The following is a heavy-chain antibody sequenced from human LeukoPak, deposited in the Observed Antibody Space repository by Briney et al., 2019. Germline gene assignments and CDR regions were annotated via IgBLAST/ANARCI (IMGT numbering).Heavy chain of an antibody. V-gene: IGHV4-39*07. Sequence: KPSETLSLTCTVSGGSISSSSYYWGWIRQPPGKGLEWIGSIYYSGSTNYNPSLKSRVTISVDTSKNQFSLKLSSVTAADTAVYYCAREGQDYYDSSGYFYWGQGTLVTVSS. J-gene: IGHJ4*02. CDR3: AREGQDYYDSSGYFY. CDR1: GGSISSSSYY. D-gene: IGHD3-22*01. CDR2: IYYSGST.